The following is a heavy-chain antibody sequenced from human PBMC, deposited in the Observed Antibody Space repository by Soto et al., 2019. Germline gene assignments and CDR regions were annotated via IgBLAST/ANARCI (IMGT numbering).Heavy chain of an antibody. J-gene: IGHJ3*02. CDR1: GYTLTELS. V-gene: IGHV1-24*01. CDR3: TGVGSSGWYYAFDI. CDR2: FDPEDGET. D-gene: IGHD6-19*01. Sequence: QVQLVQSGAEVKKPGASVKVSCKVSGYTLTELSMHWVRQAPGKGLEWMGGFDPEDGETIYAQKFQGRVTMTEDTSTDTAYTELSSLRSEDTAVYYCTGVGSSGWYYAFDIWGQGTMVTVSS.